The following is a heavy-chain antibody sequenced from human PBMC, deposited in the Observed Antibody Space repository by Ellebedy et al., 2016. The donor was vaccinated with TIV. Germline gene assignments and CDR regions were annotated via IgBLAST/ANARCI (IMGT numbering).Heavy chain of an antibody. J-gene: IGHJ5*02. CDR3: ARDPALPRGRFDT. CDR1: GGSISGYS. V-gene: IGHV4-4*07. Sequence: MPGGSLRLSCTVSGGSISGYSWSWIRQPAGKGLEYIGRISTSGGTSYNPSLKSRVSMSVDTSKNQFSLNLSSVTAADTAVYYCARDPALPRGRFDTWGQGTLVTVSS. CDR2: ISTSGGT.